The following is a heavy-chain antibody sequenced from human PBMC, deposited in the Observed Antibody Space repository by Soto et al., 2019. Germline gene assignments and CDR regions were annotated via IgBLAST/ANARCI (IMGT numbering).Heavy chain of an antibody. V-gene: IGHV1-24*01. D-gene: IGHD6-19*01. CDR2: FDPEDGET. CDR3: ARVKVSGWLNWFDP. Sequence: ASVKVSCKVSGYTLTELSMHWVRQAPGKGLEWMGGFDPEDGETIYAQKLQGRVTMTTDTSTSTAYMELRSLRSDDTAVYYCARVKVSGWLNWFDPWGQGTLVTVSS. J-gene: IGHJ5*02. CDR1: GYTLTELS.